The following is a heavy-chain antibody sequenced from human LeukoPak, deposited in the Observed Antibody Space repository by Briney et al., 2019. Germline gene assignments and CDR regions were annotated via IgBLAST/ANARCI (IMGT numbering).Heavy chain of an antibody. CDR3: ARAVGFGQWELLGIDY. Sequence: GASVKVSCKASGYTFTGYYMHWVRQAPGQGREWMGWINPNSGGTNYAQKFQGRVTMTRDTSISTAYMELSRLRSDDTAVYYCARAVGFGQWELLGIDYWGQGTLVTVSS. D-gene: IGHD1-26*01. J-gene: IGHJ4*02. CDR2: INPNSGGT. V-gene: IGHV1-2*02. CDR1: GYTFTGYY.